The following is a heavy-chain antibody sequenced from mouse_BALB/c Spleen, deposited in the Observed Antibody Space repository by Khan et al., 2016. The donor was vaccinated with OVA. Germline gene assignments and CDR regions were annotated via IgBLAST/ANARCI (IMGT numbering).Heavy chain of an antibody. D-gene: IGHD1-2*01. V-gene: IGHV5-15*02. CDR3: ARGGGTAPFAY. Sequence: EVKLVESGGGLVQPGGSRKLSCAASGFTFSDYGMAWVRQAPGKGPEWVAFISDLAYTIYYADTVTGRFTISRENAKNTLYLEMSSRRSEDTAIYYCARGGGTAPFAYWGLGTLVTVSA. CDR1: GFTFSDYG. CDR2: ISDLAYTI. J-gene: IGHJ3*01.